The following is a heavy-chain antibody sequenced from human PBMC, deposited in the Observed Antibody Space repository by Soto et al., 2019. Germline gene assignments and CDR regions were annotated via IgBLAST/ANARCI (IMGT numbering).Heavy chain of an antibody. CDR1: GGSISSYY. CDR2: IYYSGST. CDR3: ARSKKDRAFDI. D-gene: IGHD2-15*01. J-gene: IGHJ3*02. Sequence: SETLSLTCTVSGGSISSYYWSWIRQPPGKGLEWIGYIYYSGSTNYNPSLKSRVTISVDTSKNQFSLKLSSVTAADTAVYYCARSKKDRAFDIWGQGTMVTVSS. V-gene: IGHV4-59*01.